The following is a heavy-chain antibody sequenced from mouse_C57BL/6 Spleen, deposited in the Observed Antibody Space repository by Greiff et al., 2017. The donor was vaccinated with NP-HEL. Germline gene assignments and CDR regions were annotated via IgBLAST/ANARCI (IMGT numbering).Heavy chain of an antibody. CDR1: GYTFTSYW. V-gene: IGHV1-52*01. J-gene: IGHJ2*01. D-gene: IGHD1-1*01. CDR2: IDPSDSET. Sequence: QVQLQQPGAELVRPGSSVKLSCKASGYTFTSYWMHWVKQRPIQGLEWIGNIDPSDSETHYNQKFKDKATLTVDKSSSTAYMQLSSLTSEDSAVYYCARLGVYYGSSRDYWGQGTTLTVSS. CDR3: ARLGVYYGSSRDY.